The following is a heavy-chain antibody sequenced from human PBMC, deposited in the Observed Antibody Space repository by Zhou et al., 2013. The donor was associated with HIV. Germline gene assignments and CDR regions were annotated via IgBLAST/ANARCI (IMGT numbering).Heavy chain of an antibody. CDR1: GVTFSKNT. CDR2: FIPMFATT. CDR3: ARGPYHSSTNGGRLDV. J-gene: IGHJ3*01. V-gene: IGHV1-69*14. D-gene: IGHD2-8*01. Sequence: QVQLVQSGAEVKRPGSSVKVSCKASGVTFSKNTVSWVRQAPGQGLEWMGGFIPMFATTNYVQNFQGRVTITADKSTNIAYLEVRSLRSEDTALYYCARGPYHSSTNGGRLDVWGQGTMVTVSS.